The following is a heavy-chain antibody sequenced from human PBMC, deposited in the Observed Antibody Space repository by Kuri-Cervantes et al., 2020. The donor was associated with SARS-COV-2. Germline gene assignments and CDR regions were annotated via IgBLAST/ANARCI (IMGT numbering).Heavy chain of an antibody. CDR2: IYPGDSDT. Sequence: GGSLRLSCKGSGYSFTSHWIGWVRQMPGKGLERMGIIYPGDSDTRYSPSFQGQVTISADKSISTAYLQWSSLKASDTAMYYCARRGGSSRNFDYWGQGTLVTVSS. V-gene: IGHV5-51*01. J-gene: IGHJ4*02. CDR1: GYSFTSHW. D-gene: IGHD6-13*01. CDR3: ARRGGSSRNFDY.